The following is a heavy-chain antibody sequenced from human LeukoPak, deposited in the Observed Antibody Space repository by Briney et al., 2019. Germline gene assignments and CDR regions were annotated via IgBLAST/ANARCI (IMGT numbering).Heavy chain of an antibody. CDR2: ISGNGGST. CDR1: GFTFSSYA. V-gene: IGHV3-23*01. D-gene: IGHD2-21*02. CDR3: ARDPRGDRSYFDY. Sequence: GGSPRLSCAASGFTFSSYAMSWVRQAPGKGLEWVSAISGNGGSTYYADSVKGRFTISRDNSKNTLYLQMNSLRAEDTAVYYCARDPRGDRSYFDYWGQGTLVTVSS. J-gene: IGHJ4*02.